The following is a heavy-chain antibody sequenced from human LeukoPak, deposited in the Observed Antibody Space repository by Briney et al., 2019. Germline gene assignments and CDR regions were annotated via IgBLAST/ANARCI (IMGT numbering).Heavy chain of an antibody. CDR1: GFTLSSYG. J-gene: IGHJ4*02. D-gene: IGHD6-13*01. V-gene: IGHV3-30*18. CDR2: ISYDGNAK. CDR3: AKEQASAAVYPAFDY. Sequence: PGGSLRLSCAASGFTLSSYGMHWVRQAPGKGLEWVAVISYDGNAKHYADSVKGRFTISRDNSKNTLYLQMNSLRSEDTAVYYCAKEQASAAVYPAFDYWGQGILVTVSS.